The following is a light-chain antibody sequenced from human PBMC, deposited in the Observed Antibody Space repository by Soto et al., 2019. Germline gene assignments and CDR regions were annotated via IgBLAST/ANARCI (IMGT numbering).Light chain of an antibody. Sequence: QSAPTQPASVSGSPGQSITISCTGTSRDVGGYNYVSWYQQHPGKAPKLMIYDVSNRPSGVSNRFSGSKSGNTASLTISGLQAEDEADYYCSSYTRSSPYVFGTGTKVTVL. CDR1: SRDVGGYNY. CDR2: DVS. V-gene: IGLV2-14*01. J-gene: IGLJ1*01. CDR3: SSYTRSSPYV.